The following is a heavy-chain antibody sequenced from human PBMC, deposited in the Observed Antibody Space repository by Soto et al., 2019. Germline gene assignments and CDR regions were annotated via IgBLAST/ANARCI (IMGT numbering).Heavy chain of an antibody. V-gene: IGHV4-39*01. D-gene: IGHD3-22*01. J-gene: IGHJ4*02. CDR3: ARQPYDSSDYFDY. CDR2: IYYSGRT. Sequence: SETLSLTCTVSDDSISSSTYYWGWIRQPPGKGLEWIGSIYYSGRTYYNPSLKSRVTISVDTSRIHFSLKLISVTAADTAVYFCARQPYDSSDYFDYWGQGTLVTVS. CDR1: DDSISSSTYY.